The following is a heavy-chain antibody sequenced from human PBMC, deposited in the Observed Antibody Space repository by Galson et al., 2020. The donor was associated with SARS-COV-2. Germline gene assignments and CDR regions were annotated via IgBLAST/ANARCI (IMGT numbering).Heavy chain of an antibody. Sequence: SETLSLTCTVSGGSMPSYFWTWIRQPPGKGLEWIGCIYHDGNTHYSASLKSRVTISIDTSKKQFSLNLNSVTAADTAVYYCARSLYGSGSYYHLDYWGHGTLVSVSS. V-gene: IGHV4-59*01. D-gene: IGHD3-10*01. J-gene: IGHJ4*01. CDR2: IYHDGNT. CDR1: GGSMPSYF. CDR3: ARSLYGSGSYYHLDY.